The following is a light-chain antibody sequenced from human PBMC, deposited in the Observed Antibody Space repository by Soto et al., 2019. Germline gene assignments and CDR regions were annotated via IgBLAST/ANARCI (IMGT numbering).Light chain of an antibody. CDR2: HVS. J-gene: IGKJ1*01. CDR3: QQYHNWPPWT. Sequence: EIVMTQSPVTLSVSPGGNATLSCRASQSVSSHLAWYQQKPGQAPRLLMYHVSSRATGIPARFSGSGSGTEFTLTVSSLQYEDFAVYYCQQYHNWPPWTFGQGTKVEVK. V-gene: IGKV3-15*01. CDR1: QSVSSH.